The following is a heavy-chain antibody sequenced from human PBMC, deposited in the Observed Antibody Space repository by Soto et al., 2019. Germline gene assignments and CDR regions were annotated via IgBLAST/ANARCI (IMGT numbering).Heavy chain of an antibody. CDR2: IYHSVST. V-gene: IGHV4-30-2*01. CDR1: GGSISSGGYS. Sequence: TLSLTCAVSGGSISSGGYSWSWIRQPPGKGLECIGYIYHSVSTYYNPSLKSRVTISVDRSKNQFSLKLNSVTAADTAVYYRARGPPLGYWGQGTLVTVSS. CDR3: ARGPPLGY. J-gene: IGHJ4*02.